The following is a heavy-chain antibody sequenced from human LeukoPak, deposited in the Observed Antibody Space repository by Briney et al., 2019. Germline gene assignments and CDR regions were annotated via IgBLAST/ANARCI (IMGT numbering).Heavy chain of an antibody. V-gene: IGHV3-20*04. CDR1: GFSFDDYG. J-gene: IGHJ4*02. D-gene: IGHD3-22*01. CDR2: INWNGDST. CDR3: ARDLRVVITGSFDS. Sequence: GGSLRLSCAASGFSFDDYGLTWVRQAPGRGLEWVSGINWNGDSTDYADSVKGRFTISRDNAKNSLYLQMNSLRAEDTALYYCARDLRVVITGSFDSWGQGTLVTVSS.